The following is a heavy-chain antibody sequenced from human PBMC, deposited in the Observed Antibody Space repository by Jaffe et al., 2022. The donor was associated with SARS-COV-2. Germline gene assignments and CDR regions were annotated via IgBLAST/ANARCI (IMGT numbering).Heavy chain of an antibody. J-gene: IGHJ4*02. Sequence: EVQLLESGGGLVQPGGSLRLSCAASGFTFSSYAMSWVRQAPGKGLEWVSAISGSGGSTYYADSVKGRFTISRDNSKNTLYLQMNSLRAEDTAVYYCAKDRPSVLRFLEWLLWYFDYWGQGTLVTVSS. CDR1: GFTFSSYA. CDR2: ISGSGGST. V-gene: IGHV3-23*01. CDR3: AKDRPSVLRFLEWLLWYFDY. D-gene: IGHD3-3*01.